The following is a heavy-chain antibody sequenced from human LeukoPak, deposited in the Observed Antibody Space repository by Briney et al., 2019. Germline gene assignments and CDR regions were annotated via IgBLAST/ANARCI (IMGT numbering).Heavy chain of an antibody. Sequence: SENLSLTCTVSGGSISSGGYYWSWIRQHPGKGLEWIGYIYYSGSTYYNPSLKSRVTISVDTSKNQFSLKLSSVTAADTAVYYCARERVGLVVTAIRYFDLWGRGTLVTVSS. V-gene: IGHV4-31*03. CDR3: ARERVGLVVTAIRYFDL. D-gene: IGHD2-21*02. CDR1: GGSISSGGYY. CDR2: IYYSGST. J-gene: IGHJ2*01.